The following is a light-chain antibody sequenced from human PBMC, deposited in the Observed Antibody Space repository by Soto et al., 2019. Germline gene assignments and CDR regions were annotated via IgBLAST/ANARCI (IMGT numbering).Light chain of an antibody. V-gene: IGKV3-20*01. J-gene: IGKJ1*01. CDR1: QSVSSSY. Sequence: EMVLTHSPGTLSFSPRKRGTLSCRASQSVSSSYLAWYQQTPGQAPRLLIYGVSSRATGTPDRFSGSGSGTDFTLTISRLEPEDFAVYYCQQYGSSPTWTFGHGTKVDIK. CDR3: QQYGSSPTWT. CDR2: GVS.